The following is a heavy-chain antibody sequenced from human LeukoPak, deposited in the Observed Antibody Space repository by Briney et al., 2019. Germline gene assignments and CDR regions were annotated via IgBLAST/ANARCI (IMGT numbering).Heavy chain of an antibody. D-gene: IGHD1-26*01. V-gene: IGHV3-30*18. CDR3: AKDRRLGDFPYYYYYMDV. CDR1: GFTFSSYG. J-gene: IGHJ6*03. Sequence: HPGGSLRLSCAASGFTFSSYGMHWVRQAPGKGLEWVAVISYDGSNKYYADSVKGRFTISRDNSKNTLYLQMNSLRAEDAAVYYCAKDRRLGDFPYYYYYMDVWGKGTTVTVSS. CDR2: ISYDGSNK.